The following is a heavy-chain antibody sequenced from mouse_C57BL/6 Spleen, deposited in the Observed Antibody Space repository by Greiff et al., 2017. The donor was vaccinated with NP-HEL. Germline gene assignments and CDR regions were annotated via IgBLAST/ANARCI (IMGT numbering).Heavy chain of an antibody. Sequence: EVNLVESGGGLVKPGGSLKLSCAASGFTFSSYAMSWVRQTPEKRLEWVATISDGGSYTYYPDNVKGRFTISRDNAKNNLYLQMSHLKSEDTAMYYCARDDSDWFAYWGQGTLVTVSA. J-gene: IGHJ3*01. CDR3: ARDDSDWFAY. CDR2: ISDGGSYT. D-gene: IGHD2-12*01. V-gene: IGHV5-4*01. CDR1: GFTFSSYA.